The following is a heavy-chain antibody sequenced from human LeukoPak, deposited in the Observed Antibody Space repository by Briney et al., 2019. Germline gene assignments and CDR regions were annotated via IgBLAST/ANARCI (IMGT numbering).Heavy chain of an antibody. J-gene: IGHJ4*02. CDR1: GFTFSSYW. Sequence: GGSLRLSCAASGFTFSSYWMHWVRQAPGKGPVWVSRINNDGSGTTYADSVKGRFTISRDNAKNTLYLQMNSLRAEDTAVYYCARGKDYINFWGQGPLVTVSS. CDR2: INNDGSGT. V-gene: IGHV3-74*01. CDR3: ARGKDYINF.